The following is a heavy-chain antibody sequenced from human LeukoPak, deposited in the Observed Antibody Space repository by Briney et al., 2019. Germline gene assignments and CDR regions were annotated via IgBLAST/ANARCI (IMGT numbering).Heavy chain of an antibody. V-gene: IGHV4-39*07. CDR3: ARAGKYSSSWYYFDY. CDR1: GGSISSSSYY. Sequence: SETLSLTCTVSGGSISSSSYYWGWIRQPPGKGLEWIGSIYHSGSTYYNPSLKSRVTISVDTSKNQFSLKLSSVTAADTAVYYCARAGKYSSSWYYFDYWGQGTLVTVSS. J-gene: IGHJ4*02. CDR2: IYHSGST. D-gene: IGHD6-13*01.